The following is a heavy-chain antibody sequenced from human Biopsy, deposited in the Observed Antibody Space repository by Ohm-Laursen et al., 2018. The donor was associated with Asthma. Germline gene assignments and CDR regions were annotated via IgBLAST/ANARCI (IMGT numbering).Heavy chain of an antibody. CDR1: GFTFSSPA. D-gene: IGHD6-19*01. Sequence: SLRLSCAASGFTFSSPAMSWVRRAPGKGLERVSAITGSGGTTYYADSVRGRFTISRDNSKSTLFLQMDSLSAEDTAVYYCAKDFRGIAVAGDRGFDYWGQGTLVTVSS. CDR2: ITGSGGTT. J-gene: IGHJ4*02. V-gene: IGHV3-23*01. CDR3: AKDFRGIAVAGDRGFDY.